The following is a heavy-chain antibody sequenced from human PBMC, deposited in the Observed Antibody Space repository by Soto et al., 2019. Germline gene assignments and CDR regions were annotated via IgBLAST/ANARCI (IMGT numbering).Heavy chain of an antibody. Sequence: GGSLRLSFEASGFTFSTYAMDWVRQAPGKGLEWVSGISWNSGSIGYADSVKGRFTISRDNAENTLYLQLNSLRDADTAVYYCARVDGSGRRLYCNYYGMDVWGQGTTVTVSS. J-gene: IGHJ6*02. CDR2: ISWNSGSI. D-gene: IGHD3-10*01. CDR1: GFTFSTYA. CDR3: ARVDGSGRRLYCNYYGMDV. V-gene: IGHV3-9*01.